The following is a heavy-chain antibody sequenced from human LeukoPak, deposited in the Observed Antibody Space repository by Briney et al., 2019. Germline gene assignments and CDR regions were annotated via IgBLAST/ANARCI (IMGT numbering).Heavy chain of an antibody. CDR2: ISSTSSHI. CDR1: GFTFSTYR. J-gene: IGHJ4*02. V-gene: IGHV3-21*01. D-gene: IGHD3-22*01. CDR3: VRVTTTYYYDSGGYCDY. Sequence: KPGGSLRLSCADSGFTFSTYRMNWVRQAPGKGLEWVSSISSTSSHIYYADSVKGRFTISRDNAKNSLHLQMNSLRADDSAVYYCVRVTTTYYYDSGGYCDYWGQGTLVTVSS.